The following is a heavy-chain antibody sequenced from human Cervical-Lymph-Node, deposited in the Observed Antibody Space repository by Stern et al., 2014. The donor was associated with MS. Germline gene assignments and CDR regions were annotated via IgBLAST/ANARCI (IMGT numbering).Heavy chain of an antibody. J-gene: IGHJ1*01. V-gene: IGHV1-18*01. D-gene: IGHD6-19*01. CDR3: ARDSSGFQF. Sequence: QVKLVQSGAEVKKPGASVKVSCKASGYTFTNYAISWVRQAPGQGLEWMGWISGYNGNTNYAQKFQGRVTMTTDTSTNTAYMELRSLRSDDTGLYYCARDSSGFQFWGQGTLVTVSS. CDR2: ISGYNGNT. CDR1: GYTFTNYA.